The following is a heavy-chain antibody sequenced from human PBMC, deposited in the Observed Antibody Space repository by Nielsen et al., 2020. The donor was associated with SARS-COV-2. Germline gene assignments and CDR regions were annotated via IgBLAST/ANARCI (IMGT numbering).Heavy chain of an antibody. V-gene: IGHV3-30*03. Sequence: GESLKISCAASGFTFSSYGMHWVRQAPGKGLEWVAVISYDGSNKYYADSVKGRFTISRDESKNTLYLQMNSLRAEDTAVYYCTGGVGRYYFDYWGQEPWSPSPQ. CDR2: ISYDGSNK. J-gene: IGHJ4*01. CDR1: GFTFSSYG. CDR3: TGGVGRYYFDY. D-gene: IGHD3-16*01.